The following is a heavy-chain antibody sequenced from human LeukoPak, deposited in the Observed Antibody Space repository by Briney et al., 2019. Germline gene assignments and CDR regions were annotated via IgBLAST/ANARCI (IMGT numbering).Heavy chain of an antibody. CDR1: GGSISSYY. J-gene: IGHJ3*02. Sequence: KPSETLSLTCAVSGGSISSYYWSWIRQPPGKGLEWIGYIFYSGSTNYNPSLKSRVTISIDTSKSQFSLKLTSVTTADTALYYCASSRYCGGDCYSDDAFDTWGRGTMVTVSS. CDR3: ASSRYCGGDCYSDDAFDT. V-gene: IGHV4-59*01. D-gene: IGHD2-21*02. CDR2: IFYSGST.